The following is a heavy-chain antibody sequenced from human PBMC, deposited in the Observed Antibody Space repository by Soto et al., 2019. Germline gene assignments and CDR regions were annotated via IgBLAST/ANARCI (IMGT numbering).Heavy chain of an antibody. CDR2: IIPIFGTA. CDR3: AREIAAAGTSPYFQH. D-gene: IGHD6-13*01. V-gene: IGHV1-69*06. Sequence: SVKVSCKASGVTFSSYAISWVRQAPGQGLEWMGGIIPIFGTANYAQKFQGRVTITADKSTSTAYMELSSLRSEDTAVYYCAREIAAAGTSPYFQHWGQGTLVTVSS. CDR1: GVTFSSYA. J-gene: IGHJ1*01.